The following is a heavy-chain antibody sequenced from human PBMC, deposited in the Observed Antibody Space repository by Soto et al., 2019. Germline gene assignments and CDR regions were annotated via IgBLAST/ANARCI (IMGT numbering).Heavy chain of an antibody. V-gene: IGHV4-59*08. D-gene: IGHD5-18*01. CDR1: GVSINNYY. Sequence: SETLSLTCTVSGVSINNYYWSWILQPPGQGLEWIGYIFYSGTTNYNPSIKSRVNISVDTSKNQFSLNLSSVTAADTAVYYCARHSTGAKRIQLDYSGQGTLVPVAS. CDR3: ARHSTGAKRIQLDY. CDR2: IFYSGTT. J-gene: IGHJ4*02.